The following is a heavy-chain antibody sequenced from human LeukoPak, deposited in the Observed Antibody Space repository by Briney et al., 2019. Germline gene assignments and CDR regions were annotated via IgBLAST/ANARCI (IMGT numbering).Heavy chain of an antibody. CDR2: INAGNGNT. J-gene: IGHJ6*02. Sequence: ASVKVSCKASGYTFTSYAMHWVRQAPGRRLEWMGWINAGNGNTKYSQKFQGRVTITADESTSTAYMELSSLRSEDTAVYYCARRALGYCSSTSCSDYYYYGMDVWGQGTTVTVSS. V-gene: IGHV1-3*01. D-gene: IGHD2-2*01. CDR3: ARRALGYCSSTSCSDYYYYGMDV. CDR1: GYTFTSYA.